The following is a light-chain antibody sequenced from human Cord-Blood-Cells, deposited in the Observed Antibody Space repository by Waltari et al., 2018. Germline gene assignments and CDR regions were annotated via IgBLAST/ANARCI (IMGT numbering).Light chain of an antibody. CDR2: GAS. CDR1: QSVSSK. J-gene: IGKJ2*01. V-gene: IGKV3-15*01. CDR3: QQYNNWLLYT. Sequence: EIVMPQSPATLSVSPGERATLSCRASQSVSSKLAWYQQKPGQAPRLLIYGASTRATGIPARFSGSGSGTEFTLTISSLQSEDFAVYYCQQYNNWLLYTFGQGTKLEIK.